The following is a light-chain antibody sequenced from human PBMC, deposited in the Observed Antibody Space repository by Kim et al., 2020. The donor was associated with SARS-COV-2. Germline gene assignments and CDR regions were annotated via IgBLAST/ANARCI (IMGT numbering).Light chain of an antibody. CDR3: QQYYGAPYT. J-gene: IGKJ2*01. V-gene: IGKV4-1*01. CDR2: WAS. Sequence: ATITCKSSQTVLYSSNNKNYLACYQQKPGQPPKLLIYWASTRESGVPDRFSGSGSGTDFTLTISSLQAEDVAVYYCQQYYGAPYTFGQGTKLEI. CDR1: QTVLYSSNNKNY.